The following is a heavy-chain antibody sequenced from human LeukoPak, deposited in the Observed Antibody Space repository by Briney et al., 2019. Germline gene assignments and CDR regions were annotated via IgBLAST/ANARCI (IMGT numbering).Heavy chain of an antibody. CDR3: AKHAARYFDWLFCDN. V-gene: IGHV3-23*01. J-gene: IGHJ4*02. D-gene: IGHD3-9*01. CDR2: SGGSGGTR. Sequence: QPGGSLRLSCAASGFTFSSYGMSWVRQAPGKGLEWVSASGGSGGTRYYADSVKGRFTISRDNSKNTLYLQMNSLRAEDTAVYYCAKHAARYFDWLFCDNWGQGTLVTVAS. CDR1: GFTFSSYG.